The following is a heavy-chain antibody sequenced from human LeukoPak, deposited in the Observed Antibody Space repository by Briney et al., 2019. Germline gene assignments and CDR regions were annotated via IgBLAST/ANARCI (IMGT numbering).Heavy chain of an antibody. CDR1: GGSISSYY. CDR2: IYYSGST. CDR3: ARRDYYDSTGYYVY. Sequence: PSETLSLTCTVSGGSISSYYWSWIRQPPGKGLEWIGYIYYSGSTNYNPSLKSRVTISVDTSKNQFSLKLSSVTAADTAVYYCARRDYYDSTGYYVYWGQGTLVTVSS. V-gene: IGHV4-59*01. D-gene: IGHD3-22*01. J-gene: IGHJ4*02.